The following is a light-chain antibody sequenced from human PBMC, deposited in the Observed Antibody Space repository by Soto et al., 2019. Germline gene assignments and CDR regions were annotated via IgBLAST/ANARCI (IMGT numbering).Light chain of an antibody. J-gene: IGKJ3*01. CDR1: QGIKND. Sequence: AIQMTQSPSSLSASVGDRVTITCRASQGIKNDLGWYQQKPGKAPKLLIYAASSLQSGVPSRFSGSGSGTDFTLTISSLQPEEFATYYCLQDYDYPLTFGPGTKVDIK. CDR3: LQDYDYPLT. CDR2: AAS. V-gene: IGKV1-6*01.